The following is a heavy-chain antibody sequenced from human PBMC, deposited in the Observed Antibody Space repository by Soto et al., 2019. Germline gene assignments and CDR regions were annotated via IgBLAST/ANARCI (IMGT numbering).Heavy chain of an antibody. CDR2: IIPIFGTA. V-gene: IGHV1-69*06. Sequence: SVKVSCKASGGTFSSYAISWVRQAPGQGLEWMGGIIPIFGTANYAQKFQGRVTITADKSTSTAYMELSSLRSEDTAVYYCARCDYYDSSGYYEFYWFDPWGQGTLVTVSS. CDR1: GGTFSSYA. CDR3: ARCDYYDSSGYYEFYWFDP. D-gene: IGHD3-22*01. J-gene: IGHJ5*02.